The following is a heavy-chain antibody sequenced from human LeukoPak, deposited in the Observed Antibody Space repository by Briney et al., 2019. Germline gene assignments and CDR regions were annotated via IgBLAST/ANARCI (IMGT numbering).Heavy chain of an antibody. CDR3: ASYMVRGVAYYFDY. CDR2: IIPIFGTA. Sequence: SVKVSCKASGGTFSSYAISWVRQAPGQGLEWMGGIIPIFGTANYAQKFQGRVTITADESTSTAYMELSSLRSEDTAVYYCASYMVRGVAYYFDYWGQGTLVTVSS. D-gene: IGHD3-10*01. J-gene: IGHJ4*02. CDR1: GGTFSSYA. V-gene: IGHV1-69*13.